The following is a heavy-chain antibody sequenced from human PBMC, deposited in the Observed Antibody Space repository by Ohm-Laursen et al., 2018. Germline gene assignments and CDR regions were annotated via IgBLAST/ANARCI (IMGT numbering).Heavy chain of an antibody. CDR1: GFSVSTNY. CDR3: ASHYGGYDP. J-gene: IGHJ5*02. V-gene: IGHV3-53*01. Sequence: SLRLSCSAFGFSVSTNYMNWARQAPGKGLEWVSEIDRGGNGYYAESVKGRFTISRDNSKNTLYLQMNNLRAEDSAVYYCASHYGGYDPWGQGTLVTVSS. D-gene: IGHD4-23*01. CDR2: IDRGGNG.